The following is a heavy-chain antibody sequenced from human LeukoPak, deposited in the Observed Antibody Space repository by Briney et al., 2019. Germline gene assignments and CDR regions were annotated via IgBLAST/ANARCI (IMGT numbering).Heavy chain of an antibody. CDR1: GYTFTSYG. CDR2: ISAYNGNT. V-gene: IGHV1-18*01. D-gene: IGHD3-22*01. Sequence: ASVKVSCKASGYTFTSYGISWVRQAPGQGLEWMGWISAYNGNTNYAQKLQGRVTMTTDTSTSTAYMELRSLRSDDTAVYYCARAVSYDSSAFDAFDIWGQGTMVTVSS. CDR3: ARAVSYDSSAFDAFDI. J-gene: IGHJ3*02.